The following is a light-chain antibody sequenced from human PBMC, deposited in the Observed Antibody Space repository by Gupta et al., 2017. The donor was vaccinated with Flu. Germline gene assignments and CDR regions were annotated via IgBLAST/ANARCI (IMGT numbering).Light chain of an antibody. V-gene: IGLV2-23*02. CDR1: SSDVGSYDL. CDR3: CSYAGNTHLGTYV. J-gene: IGLJ1*01. CDR2: EVT. Sequence: QSALTQPASVSGSPGQSITISCTGTSSDVGSYDLVSWYQQHPGKAPKLIIYEVTKRPSGVSNRFSGSRSGNTASLTISGLQPEDEADYYCCSYAGNTHLGTYVFGTGTKATVL.